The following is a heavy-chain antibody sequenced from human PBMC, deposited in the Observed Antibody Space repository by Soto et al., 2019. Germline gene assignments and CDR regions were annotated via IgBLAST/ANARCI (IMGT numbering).Heavy chain of an antibody. V-gene: IGHV4-61*01. CDR1: GGSVSSGSHY. CDR2: IYYSGST. Sequence: SETLSLTCTVSGGSVSSGSHYWGWIRQPPGKGLEWIGYIYYSGSTNYNPSLKSRVTISVDTSKNQFSLKLSSVTAADTAVYYCARELGLYYYDRSGYRTPTNNWFDPWGQGTLVTVSS. D-gene: IGHD3-22*01. J-gene: IGHJ5*02. CDR3: ARELGLYYYDRSGYRTPTNNWFDP.